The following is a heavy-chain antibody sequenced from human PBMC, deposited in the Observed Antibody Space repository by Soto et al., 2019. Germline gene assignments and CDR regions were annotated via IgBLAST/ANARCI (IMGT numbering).Heavy chain of an antibody. D-gene: IGHD6-6*01. CDR3: ASLHSSSSSRGLFGYYYYYYGMEV. Sequence: ASMKVSWKASGGTFTSCGINWVRQATVRGLELMGWMNPNSGKTGYAQKFQGRVTMTRNTSIITAYMELSSLRSEDTAVYYCASLHSSSSSRGLFGYYYYYYGMEVWGQGTKVTVS. V-gene: IGHV1-8*01. J-gene: IGHJ6*01. CDR1: GGTFTSCG. CDR2: MNPNSGKT.